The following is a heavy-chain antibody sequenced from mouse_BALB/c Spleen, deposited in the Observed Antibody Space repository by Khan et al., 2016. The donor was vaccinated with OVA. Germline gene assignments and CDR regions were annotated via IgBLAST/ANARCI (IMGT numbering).Heavy chain of an antibody. V-gene: IGHV2-9*02. CDR1: GFSLTSYG. CDR2: IWAGGST. Sequence: QVQLKESGPGLVAPSQSLSITCTVSGFSLTSYGVHWVRQPPGKGLEWLGVIWAGGSTNYNSALMSRLSISKDNSKSQVFLKMNSLQTDDTAMYYCARVDYYVSSSWFAYWGQGTLVTVSA. J-gene: IGHJ3*01. D-gene: IGHD1-1*01. CDR3: ARVDYYVSSSWFAY.